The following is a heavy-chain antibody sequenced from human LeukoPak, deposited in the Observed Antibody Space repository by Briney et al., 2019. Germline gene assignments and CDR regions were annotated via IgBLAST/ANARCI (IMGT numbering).Heavy chain of an antibody. V-gene: IGHV3-30-3*01. Sequence: GGSLRLPCAASGFTFSSYAMHWVRQAPGKGLEWVAVISYDGSNKYYADSVKGRFTISRDNSKNTLYLQMNSLRAEDTAVYYCARDLNEWTITMVRGADPYGMDVWGQGTTVTVSS. CDR2: ISYDGSNK. J-gene: IGHJ6*02. CDR1: GFTFSSYA. D-gene: IGHD3-10*01. CDR3: ARDLNEWTITMVRGADPYGMDV.